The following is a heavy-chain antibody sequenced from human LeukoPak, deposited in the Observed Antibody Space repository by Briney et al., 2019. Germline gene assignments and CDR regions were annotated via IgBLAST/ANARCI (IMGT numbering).Heavy chain of an antibody. J-gene: IGHJ6*02. V-gene: IGHV1-8*01. CDR2: MNPNSGNT. D-gene: IGHD6-13*01. CDR1: GYTFTSYD. Sequence: ASVKVSCKASGYTFTSYDINWVRQATGQGLAWMGWMNPNSGNTGYAQKFQGRVTMTRNTSISTAYMELSSLRAEDTAVYYCARPIYSSSWYADQSDYYYGMDVWGQGTTVTVSS. CDR3: ARPIYSSSWYADQSDYYYGMDV.